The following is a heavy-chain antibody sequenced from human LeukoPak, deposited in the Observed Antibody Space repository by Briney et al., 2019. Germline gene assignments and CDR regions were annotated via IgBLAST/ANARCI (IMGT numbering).Heavy chain of an antibody. V-gene: IGHV3-53*01. CDR2: VESGGDT. CDR1: GFSVTSKY. Sequence: QTGGSLRLSCAASGFSVTSKYINWVRQAPGKGLGWVLVVESGGDTSYANSVKGRFTVSRDIFQNTLYLQMNNLRAEDTAVYYCARVGSYYDMDVWGQGTTVTVSS. CDR3: ARVGSYYDMDV. D-gene: IGHD3-10*01. J-gene: IGHJ6*02.